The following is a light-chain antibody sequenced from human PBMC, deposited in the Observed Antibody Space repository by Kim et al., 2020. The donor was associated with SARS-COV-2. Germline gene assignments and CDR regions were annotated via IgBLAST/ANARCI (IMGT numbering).Light chain of an antibody. J-gene: IGKJ1*01. Sequence: SPGERAPLSRRASQSVSSSYLAWYQQKPGQAPRLLIYGASSRATGIPDRFSGSGSGTDFTLTISRLEPEDFAVYYCQQYGSSLRTFGQGTKVDIK. CDR2: GAS. CDR1: QSVSSSY. CDR3: QQYGSSLRT. V-gene: IGKV3-20*01.